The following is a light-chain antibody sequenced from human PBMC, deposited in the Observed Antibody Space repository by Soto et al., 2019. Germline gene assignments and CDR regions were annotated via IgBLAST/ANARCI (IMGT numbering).Light chain of an antibody. CDR2: GAS. Sequence: EVLLTQSPATLSLSPGERATLSCRASESVGNYVAWYQHKPGQAPRLLIYGASTRASGVPDRFSGSGSGTEFILTISSLQSEDSAVYYCQQYDVWPALTFGGGTKVDIK. V-gene: IGKV3-15*01. CDR1: ESVGNY. J-gene: IGKJ4*01. CDR3: QQYDVWPALT.